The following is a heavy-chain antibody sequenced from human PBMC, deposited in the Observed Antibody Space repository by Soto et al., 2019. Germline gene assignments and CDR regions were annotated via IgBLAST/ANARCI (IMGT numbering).Heavy chain of an antibody. J-gene: IGHJ6*02. Sequence: ASVKVSCKASGYTFTSYDINWVRQATGQGLEWMGWMNPNSGNTGYAQKFQGRVTMTRNTSISTAYMELSSLRSEDTAVYYCARGARIAAAGSYYGMDVWRQGTTVTVSS. V-gene: IGHV1-8*01. D-gene: IGHD6-13*01. CDR3: ARGARIAAAGSYYGMDV. CDR2: MNPNSGNT. CDR1: GYTFTSYD.